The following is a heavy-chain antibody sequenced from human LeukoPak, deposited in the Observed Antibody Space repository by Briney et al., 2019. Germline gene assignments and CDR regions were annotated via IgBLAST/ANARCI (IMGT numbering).Heavy chain of an antibody. D-gene: IGHD3-16*01. J-gene: IGHJ4*02. CDR1: GGSFSGYY. CDR2: INHSGST. CDR3: ARNDGGPDY. Sequence: SETLSLTCAVYGGSFSGYYWSLIRQPPGKGLEWIGEINHSGSTNYNPSLKSRVTISVDTSKNQFSLKLSSVTAADTAVYYCARNDGGPDYWGQGTLVTVSS. V-gene: IGHV4-34*01.